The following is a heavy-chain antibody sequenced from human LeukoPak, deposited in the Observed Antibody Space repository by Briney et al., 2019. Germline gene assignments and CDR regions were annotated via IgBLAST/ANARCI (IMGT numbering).Heavy chain of an antibody. Sequence: ASVKVSCKASGYTFTSYAMHWVRQAPGQRLEWMGWSNAGNGNTKYSQEFQGRVTITRDTSASTAYMELSSLRSEDTAVYYCATAKAAAGTCPDYWGQGTLVTVSS. V-gene: IGHV1-3*02. CDR2: SNAGNGNT. D-gene: IGHD6-13*01. CDR3: ATAKAAAGTCPDY. J-gene: IGHJ4*02. CDR1: GYTFTSYA.